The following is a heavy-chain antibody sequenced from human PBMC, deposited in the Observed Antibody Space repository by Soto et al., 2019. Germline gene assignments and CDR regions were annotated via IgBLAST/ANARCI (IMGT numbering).Heavy chain of an antibody. CDR1: GYTFTSYA. CDR2: INAGNGNT. Sequence: ASVKVSCKASGYTFTSYAMHWVRQAPGQRLEWMGWINAGNGNTKYSQKFQGRVTITRDTSASTAYMELSSLRSEDTAVYYCARSSALPGIAVAGSDYWGQGTLVTVSS. J-gene: IGHJ4*02. V-gene: IGHV1-3*01. CDR3: ARSSALPGIAVAGSDY. D-gene: IGHD6-19*01.